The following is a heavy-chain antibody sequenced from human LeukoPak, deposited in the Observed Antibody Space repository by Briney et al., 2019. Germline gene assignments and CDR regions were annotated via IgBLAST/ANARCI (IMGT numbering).Heavy chain of an antibody. CDR3: ARDGTGDFSFDY. CDR1: GYTFTSYA. V-gene: IGHV1-3*01. Sequence: AASVKVSCTASGYTFTSYAMHWVRQAPGQRLEWMGWINAGNGNTKYSQKFQGRVTITRDTSASTAYMELSSLRSEDTAVYYCARDGTGDFSFDYWGQGTLVTVSS. D-gene: IGHD7-27*01. J-gene: IGHJ4*02. CDR2: INAGNGNT.